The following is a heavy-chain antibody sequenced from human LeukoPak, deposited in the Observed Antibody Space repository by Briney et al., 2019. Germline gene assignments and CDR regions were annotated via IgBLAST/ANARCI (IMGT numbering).Heavy chain of an antibody. Sequence: ISGSGGSTYYADSVKGRFTISRDNSKNTLYLQMNSLRAEDTAVYYCALSKMVRGVITSPAYWGQGTLVTVSS. D-gene: IGHD3-10*01. CDR3: ALSKMVRGVITSPAY. V-gene: IGHV3-23*01. CDR2: ISGSGGST. J-gene: IGHJ4*02.